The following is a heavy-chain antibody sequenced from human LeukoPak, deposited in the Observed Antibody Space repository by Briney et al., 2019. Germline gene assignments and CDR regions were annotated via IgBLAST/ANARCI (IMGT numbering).Heavy chain of an antibody. CDR1: GGSISSHY. CDR2: IYYSGST. Sequence: PSETLSLTCTVSGGSISSHYWSWIRQPPGKGLEWIGYIYYSGSTNYNPSLKSRVTISVDTSKNQFSLKLSSVTAADTAVCYCTRGVSGYGLSLYYYYYYMYVWGKGTTVTVSS. V-gene: IGHV4-59*11. CDR3: TRGVSGYGLSLYYYYYYMYV. J-gene: IGHJ6*03. D-gene: IGHD5-18*01.